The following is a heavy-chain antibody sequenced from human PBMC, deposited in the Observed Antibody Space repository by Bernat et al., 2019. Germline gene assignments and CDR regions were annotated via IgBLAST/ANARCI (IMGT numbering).Heavy chain of an antibody. J-gene: IGHJ6*02. D-gene: IGHD3-16*01. CDR2: IKEDGSEK. CDR1: GFSSSNYW. CDR3: AEDVYGGIYYYGMDV. V-gene: IGHV3-7*01. Sequence: EVQLVESGGGLVQTGGSLRLSRAASGFSSSNYWMTWVRQAPGKGPEWVVNIKEDGSEKDCVDSVKGRFTITRDKSKHTLYLQMNSLRAEDTAVYCCAEDVYGGIYYYGMDVWGQGTTVTVSS.